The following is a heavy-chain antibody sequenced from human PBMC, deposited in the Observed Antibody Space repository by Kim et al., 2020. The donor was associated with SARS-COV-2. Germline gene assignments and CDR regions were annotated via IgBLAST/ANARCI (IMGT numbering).Heavy chain of an antibody. Sequence: GESLKISCKTSGYSFTTYCINWVRQMPGKGLEWMGRIDPRETLTSYRSPFQGHVTFSVDESISTAYLQWSSLEASDTAMYYCARRNVVSGVYDSFDMWGQ. D-gene: IGHD2-15*01. J-gene: IGHJ3*02. CDR1: GYSFTTYC. CDR2: IDPRETLT. CDR3: ARRNVVSGVYDSFDM. V-gene: IGHV5-10-1*01.